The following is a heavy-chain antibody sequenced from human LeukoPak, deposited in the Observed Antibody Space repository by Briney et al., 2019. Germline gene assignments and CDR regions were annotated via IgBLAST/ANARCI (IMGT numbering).Heavy chain of an antibody. CDR2: INHSGST. Sequence: KPSETLSLTCAVYGGSFSGYYWSWIRQPPGKGLEWIGEINHSGSTNYNPSLKSRVTISEDTSRNRFSLMLSSVTAADTAIYYCARQVSDYYYHYMDVWGEGTTAIVSS. CDR3: ARQVSDYYYHYMDV. V-gene: IGHV4-34*01. CDR1: GGSFSGYY. J-gene: IGHJ6*03.